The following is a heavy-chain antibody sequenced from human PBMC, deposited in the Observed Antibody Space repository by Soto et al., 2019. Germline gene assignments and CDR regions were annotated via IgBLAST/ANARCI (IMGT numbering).Heavy chain of an antibody. CDR3: ARAQSLLRYFDWLSRSYFYYGMDV. V-gene: IGHV3-21*01. CDR1: GFTFSSYS. D-gene: IGHD3-9*01. Sequence: PVGSLRLSCAASGFTFSSYSMNWVRQAPGKGLEWVSSISSSSSYIYYADSVKGRFTISRDNAKNSLYLQMNSLRAEDTAVYYCARAQSLLRYFDWLSRSYFYYGMDVWGQGTTVTVSS. J-gene: IGHJ6*02. CDR2: ISSSSSYI.